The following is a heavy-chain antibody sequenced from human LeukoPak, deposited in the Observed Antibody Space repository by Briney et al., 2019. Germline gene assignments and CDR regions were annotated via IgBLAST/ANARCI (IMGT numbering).Heavy chain of an antibody. CDR1: GGSISSSSYY. CDR2: IYYSGST. Sequence: SETLSLTCTVSGGSISSSSYYWGWIRQPPGKGLEWIGSIYYSGSTYYNPSLKSRVTISVDTSKNQFPLKLSSVTAADTAVYYCARDFEDIVVVPAAESWFDPWGQGTLVTVSS. CDR3: ARDFEDIVVVPAAESWFDP. D-gene: IGHD2-2*01. V-gene: IGHV4-39*06. J-gene: IGHJ5*02.